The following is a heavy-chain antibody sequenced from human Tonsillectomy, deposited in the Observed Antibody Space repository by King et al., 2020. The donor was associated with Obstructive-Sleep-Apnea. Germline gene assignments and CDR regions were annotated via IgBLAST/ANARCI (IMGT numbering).Heavy chain of an antibody. CDR1: GFTFSSYS. V-gene: IGHV3-48*04. CDR2: IRSSSNIK. CDR3: ASASCGSYPPCDY. Sequence: VQLVESGGGLVQPGGSLRLSCAASGFTFSSYSMNWVRQAPGKGLDWGSYIRSSSNIKYYADSVKGRFTISRDNAKNSLYLQMNSLRAEDTAVYYCASASCGSYPPCDYWGQGTLVTVSS. J-gene: IGHJ4*02. D-gene: IGHD1-26*01.